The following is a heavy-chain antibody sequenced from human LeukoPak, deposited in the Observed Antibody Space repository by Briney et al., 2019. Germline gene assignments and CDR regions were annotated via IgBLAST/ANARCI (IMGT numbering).Heavy chain of an antibody. V-gene: IGHV4-34*01. Sequence: SETLSLTCAVYDGSFSGYYWSWIRQPPGKGLEWIGEINHSGSTKHNPTLKSRVTISVDTSKNQFSLKLSSVTAADTAVYYCARLRGSYYYGSGSPRPYYYYYGMDVWGQGTTVTVSS. CDR1: DGSFSGYY. J-gene: IGHJ6*02. CDR3: ARLRGSYYYGSGSPRPYYYYYGMDV. CDR2: INHSGST. D-gene: IGHD3-10*01.